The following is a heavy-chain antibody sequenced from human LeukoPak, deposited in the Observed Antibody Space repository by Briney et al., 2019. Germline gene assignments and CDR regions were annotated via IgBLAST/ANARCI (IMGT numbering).Heavy chain of an antibody. CDR3: ARDARLYYYGSGSYLDY. CDR2: IYYSAST. J-gene: IGHJ4*02. Sequence: SQTLSLTCTVSGGSISSGGYYWSWLRQHPGKGLEWIGYIYYSASTYYNPSLKSRVTISVDTSKNQFSLKLSSVTAADTAVYYCARDARLYYYGSGSYLDYWGQGTLVTVSS. D-gene: IGHD3-10*01. CDR1: GGSISSGGYY. V-gene: IGHV4-31*03.